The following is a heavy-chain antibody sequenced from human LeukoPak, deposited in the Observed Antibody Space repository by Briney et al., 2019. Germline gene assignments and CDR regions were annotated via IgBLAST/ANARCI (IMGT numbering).Heavy chain of an antibody. CDR2: INGDGRTT. CDR1: GFSFSNSW. D-gene: IGHD6-13*01. Sequence: QSGGSLRLSCAASGFSFSNSWMFWVRQVPGKGLVWVSYINGDGRTTTYADSVRGRFTISRDNTKNTLYLQMNSLRVDDTAVYYCARVGSIAAAFVDSWGHGLLITVSS. CDR3: ARVGSIAAAFVDS. V-gene: IGHV3-74*01. J-gene: IGHJ5*01.